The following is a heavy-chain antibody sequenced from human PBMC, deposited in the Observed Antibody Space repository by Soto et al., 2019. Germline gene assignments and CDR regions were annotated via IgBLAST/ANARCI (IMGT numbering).Heavy chain of an antibody. Sequence: QVQLQESRPGLVKPSETLSLTCTVSGGSISSYYWSWIRQPPGKGLEWIGYIYYSGSTNYSPSLKSRVTIAVDTSKNRFSLKLSSVTAAATAVYYCARDRWGEDGSGSYSLDYWGQGTLVTVSS. V-gene: IGHV4-59*01. CDR2: IYYSGST. CDR3: ARDRWGEDGSGSYSLDY. D-gene: IGHD3-10*01. J-gene: IGHJ4*02. CDR1: GGSISSYY.